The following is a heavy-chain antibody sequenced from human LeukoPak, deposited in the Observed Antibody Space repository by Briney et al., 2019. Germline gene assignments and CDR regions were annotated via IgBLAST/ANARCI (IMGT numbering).Heavy chain of an antibody. V-gene: IGHV1-18*01. CDR3: ARGRSSSSWSSPDV. CDR1: GYTFTSYG. Sequence: ASVKVSCKASGYTFTSYGISWVRQAPGQGLEWMGWISAYNGNTNYAQKFQGRVTMTRNTSISTAYMELSGLTSEDTAVYYCARGRSSSSWSSPDVWGKGTTVTVSS. CDR2: ISAYNGNT. J-gene: IGHJ6*04. D-gene: IGHD6-13*01.